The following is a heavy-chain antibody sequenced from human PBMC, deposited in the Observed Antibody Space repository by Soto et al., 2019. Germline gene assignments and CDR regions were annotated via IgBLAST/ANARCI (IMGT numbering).Heavy chain of an antibody. V-gene: IGHV3-11*01. CDR3: AREAYDYVWGSYRRRYYFDY. CDR2: ISSSGSTI. CDR1: GFTLSDYY. Sequence: GGSLRLSCAASGFTLSDYYMSWIRQAPGKGLEWVSYISSSGSTIYYADSVKGRFTISRDNAKNSLYLQMNSLRAEDTAVYYCAREAYDYVWGSYRRRYYFDYWGQGTLVTVSS. J-gene: IGHJ4*02. D-gene: IGHD3-16*02.